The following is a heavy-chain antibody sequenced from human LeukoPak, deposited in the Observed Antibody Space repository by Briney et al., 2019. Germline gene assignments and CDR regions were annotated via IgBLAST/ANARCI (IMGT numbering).Heavy chain of an antibody. CDR3: ARGYHDSSGYLDY. D-gene: IGHD3-22*01. J-gene: IGHJ4*02. CDR1: GFTFRRYG. Sequence: GGSLRLSYAASGFTFRRYGMTWVRQAPGKGLDWVSSVSDSGRNTYYADSVKGRFTISRDNSRNTLYLQMNSLRAEDTAVYYCARGYHDSSGYLDYWGQGTLVTVSS. CDR2: VSDSGRNT. V-gene: IGHV3-23*01.